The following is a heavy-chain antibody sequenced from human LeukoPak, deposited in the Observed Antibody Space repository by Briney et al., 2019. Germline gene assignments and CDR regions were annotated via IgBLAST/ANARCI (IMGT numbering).Heavy chain of an antibody. V-gene: IGHV4-61*02. CDR1: GGSISSGSYY. J-gene: IGHJ4*02. CDR3: ARMYYYDSSDGIDY. CDR2: IYTSGST. Sequence: PSQTLSLTCTVSGGSISSGSYYWSWIRQPAGKGLEWIGRIYTSGSTNYNPSLKSRVTISVDTSKNQFSPKLSSVTAADTAVYYCARMYYYDSSDGIDYWGQGTLVTVSS. D-gene: IGHD3-22*01.